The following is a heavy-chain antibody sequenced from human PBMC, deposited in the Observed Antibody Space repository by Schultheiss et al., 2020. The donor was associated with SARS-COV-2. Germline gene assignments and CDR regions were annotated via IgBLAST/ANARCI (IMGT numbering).Heavy chain of an antibody. CDR3: AKELYPRQPSNIVATSFDY. CDR2: ISGSGGST. D-gene: IGHD5-12*01. J-gene: IGHJ4*02. CDR1: GFTVSSNY. Sequence: GGSLRLSCAASGFTVSSNYMSWVRQAPGKGLEWVSAISGSGGSTYYADSVKGRFTISRDNSKNTLYLQMNSLRAEDTAVYYCAKELYPRQPSNIVATSFDYWCQGTLVTVSS. V-gene: IGHV3-23*01.